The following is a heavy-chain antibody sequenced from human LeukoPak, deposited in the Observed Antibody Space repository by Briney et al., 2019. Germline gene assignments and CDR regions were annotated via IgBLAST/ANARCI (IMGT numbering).Heavy chain of an antibody. CDR2: IYHSGST. V-gene: IGHV4-30-2*01. D-gene: IGHD6-19*01. CDR1: GGSISSGGYS. Sequence: SQTLSLTCAVSGGSISSGGYSWSWIRQPPGKGLEWIVYIYHSGSTYYNPSLKSRVTISVDRSKNQFSLKLSSVTAADTAVYYCARLQYSSGWYNWFDPWGQGTLVTVSS. CDR3: ARLQYSSGWYNWFDP. J-gene: IGHJ5*02.